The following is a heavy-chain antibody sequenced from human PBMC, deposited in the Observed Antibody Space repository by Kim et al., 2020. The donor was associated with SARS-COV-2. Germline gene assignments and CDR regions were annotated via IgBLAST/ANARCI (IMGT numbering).Heavy chain of an antibody. Sequence: SETLSLTCSVSGGSIRSGGKFWTWIRQHPAKGLEWIGYISYSGNPQYSPSLRSRVSISLQTSENQFSLELTSVTAADTAVYSCARGQPLDHWGPGLLVT. CDR1: GGSIRSGGKF. CDR3: ARGQPLDH. V-gene: IGHV4-31*03. CDR2: ISYSGNP. J-gene: IGHJ4*02. D-gene: IGHD2-2*01.